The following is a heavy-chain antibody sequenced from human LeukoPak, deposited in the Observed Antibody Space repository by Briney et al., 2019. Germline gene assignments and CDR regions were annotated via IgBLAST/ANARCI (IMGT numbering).Heavy chain of an antibody. J-gene: IGHJ4*02. Sequence: GGSLRLSCEASGMIFSKYWMSWVRQAPGKGLEWVANIKQDGSEKYYLDSVKGQFTISRDNAKNSLYLHMNSLRAEDTAVYYCATSWDYWGQGTLVTVSS. CDR2: IKQDGSEK. CDR3: ATSWDY. V-gene: IGHV3-7*01. CDR1: GMIFSKYW.